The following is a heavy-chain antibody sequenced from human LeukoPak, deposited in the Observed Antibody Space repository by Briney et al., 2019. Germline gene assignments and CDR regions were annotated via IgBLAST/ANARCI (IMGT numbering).Heavy chain of an antibody. CDR2: IYYSGST. Sequence: PSETLSLTCTVSGDSISSSSYYWAWVRQPPGKGLEWLGSIYYSGSTYYNPSLKSRVTISVDTSKNRFSLKLSSVTAADTAVYYCARRGRSGYLYYFDYWGQGTLVTVSS. CDR3: ARRGRSGYLYYFDY. J-gene: IGHJ4*02. V-gene: IGHV4-39*01. CDR1: GDSISSSSYY. D-gene: IGHD3-22*01.